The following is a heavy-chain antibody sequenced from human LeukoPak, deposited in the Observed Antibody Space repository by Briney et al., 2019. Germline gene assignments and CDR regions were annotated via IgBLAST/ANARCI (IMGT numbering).Heavy chain of an antibody. CDR1: GGSISSGNYY. D-gene: IGHD6-13*01. CDR3: AREPGKGDAGIAAAAHRYWYFDL. V-gene: IGHV4-39*02. Sequence: PSETLSLTCTVSGGSISSGNYYWGWIRQPPGKGLEWIGSVYYTGSTYYNPSLQSRITVSVDTSKNQFSLKLSSVTAADTAVYYCAREPGKGDAGIAAAAHRYWYFDLWGRGTLVTVSS. CDR2: VYYTGST. J-gene: IGHJ2*01.